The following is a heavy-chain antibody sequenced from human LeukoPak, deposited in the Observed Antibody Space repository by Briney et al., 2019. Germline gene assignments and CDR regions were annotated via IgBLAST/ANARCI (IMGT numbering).Heavy chain of an antibody. Sequence: PSETLSLTCAVSGVSISSSNWWSWVRQPPGKGLEWIGEIYHSGSTNYNPSLKSRVTISVDKSKNQFSLKLSSVTAADTAVYYCARVYYDSSGYYYSGAALDAFDIWGQGTMVTVSS. CDR1: GVSISSSNW. J-gene: IGHJ3*02. CDR2: IYHSGST. CDR3: ARVYYDSSGYYYSGAALDAFDI. V-gene: IGHV4-4*02. D-gene: IGHD3-22*01.